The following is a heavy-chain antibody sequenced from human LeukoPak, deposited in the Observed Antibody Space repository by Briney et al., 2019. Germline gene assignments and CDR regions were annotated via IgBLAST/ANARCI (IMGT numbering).Heavy chain of an antibody. J-gene: IGHJ4*02. CDR3: ARGPRLMVRGVLTSRFDY. V-gene: IGHV1-69*01. CDR2: IIPIFGSA. D-gene: IGHD3-10*01. Sequence: GSSVKVACKASGGTFSSYAISWVRQAPGQGLEWMGGIIPIFGSANYAQKFQGRVTITADESTSTACMDLSSLRSEDTAVYYCARGPRLMVRGVLTSRFDYWGQGTVLTVSS. CDR1: GGTFSSYA.